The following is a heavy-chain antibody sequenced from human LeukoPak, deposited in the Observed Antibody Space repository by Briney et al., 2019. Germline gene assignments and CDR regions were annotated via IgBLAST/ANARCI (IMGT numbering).Heavy chain of an antibody. CDR2: INHSGST. J-gene: IGHJ3*02. Sequence: SETLSLTCTVSGGSISGYYWSWIRQPPGKGLEWIGEINHSGSTNYNPSLKSRVTISVDTSKNQFSLKLSSVTAADTAVYYCARSRIVVVPAAHPNDAFDIWGQGTMVTVSS. CDR3: ARSRIVVVPAAHPNDAFDI. D-gene: IGHD2-2*01. CDR1: GGSISGYY. V-gene: IGHV4-34*01.